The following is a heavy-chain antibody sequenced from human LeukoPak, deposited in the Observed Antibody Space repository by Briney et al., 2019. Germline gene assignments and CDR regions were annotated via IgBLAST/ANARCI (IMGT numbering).Heavy chain of an antibody. D-gene: IGHD2-2*02. CDR3: GVYQLIYSGMDV. CDR1: GFTVSSNY. Sequence: GGSLRLSCAASGFTVSSNYMSWVRQAPGKGLEWVSVIYSGGSTYYADSVKVRFTISRDNSKNTLYLQMNRLRVEDTAVYYCGVYQLIYSGMDVWGQGGKVTVSS. CDR2: IYSGGST. V-gene: IGHV3-66*01. J-gene: IGHJ6*02.